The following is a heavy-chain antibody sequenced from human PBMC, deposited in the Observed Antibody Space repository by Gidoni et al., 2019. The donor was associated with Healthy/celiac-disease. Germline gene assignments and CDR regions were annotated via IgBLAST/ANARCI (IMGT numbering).Heavy chain of an antibody. CDR1: GYTFTGYS. CDR2: INPNSGGT. J-gene: IGHJ6*02. V-gene: IGHV1-2*04. Sequence: QVQLVQSGAEVKKPGASVKVSCKASGYTFTGYSMHWVRQAPGQGLEWMGWINPNSGGTNYAQKFQGWVTMTRDTSISTAYMELSRLRSDDTAVYYCARDSSGTNSSEEDYYYGMDVWGQGTTVTVSS. D-gene: IGHD3-10*01. CDR3: ARDSSGTNSSEEDYYYGMDV.